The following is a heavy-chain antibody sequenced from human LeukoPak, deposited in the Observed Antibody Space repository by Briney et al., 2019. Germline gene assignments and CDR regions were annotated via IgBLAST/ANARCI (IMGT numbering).Heavy chain of an antibody. CDR2: ISRSSSYI. D-gene: IGHD4-23*01. J-gene: IGHJ6*02. CDR1: GFTFSSYS. CDR3: ARDRWGMDV. V-gene: IGHV3-21*01. Sequence: PGGSLRLSCAASGFTFSSYSMNWVRQAPGKGLEWVSSISRSSSYIYYADSVQGRFTISRDNAKNSLYLQMNSLRAEDTAVYYCARDRWGMDVWGQGTTVTVSS.